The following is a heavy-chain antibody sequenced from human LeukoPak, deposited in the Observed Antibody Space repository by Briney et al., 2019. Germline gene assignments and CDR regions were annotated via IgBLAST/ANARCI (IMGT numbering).Heavy chain of an antibody. CDR3: ARDPPDIVVVPANLIEDY. V-gene: IGHV3-7*01. D-gene: IGHD2-2*01. J-gene: IGHJ4*02. CDR2: IKQDGSEK. Sequence: GGSLRLSCAASGFTFSSHWMSWVRQAPGKGLEWVANIKQDGSEKYYVDSVKGRFTISRDNAKNSLYLQMNSLRAEDTAVYYCARDPPDIVVVPANLIEDYWGQGTLVTVSS. CDR1: GFTFSSHW.